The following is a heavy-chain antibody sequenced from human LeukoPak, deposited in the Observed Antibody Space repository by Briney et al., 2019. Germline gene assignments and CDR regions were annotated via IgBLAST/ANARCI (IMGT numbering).Heavy chain of an antibody. Sequence: SETLSLTCTVSGGSISSYYWSWIRQPPGKGLEWIGYIYYSGSTNYNPSLKSRVTISVDTSKNQFSLKLSSVTAADTAVYYCARDRLVTTGYYYYYMDVWGKGTTVTVSS. V-gene: IGHV4-59*01. J-gene: IGHJ6*03. CDR2: IYYSGST. CDR3: ARDRLVTTGYYYYYMDV. D-gene: IGHD4-17*01. CDR1: GGSISSYY.